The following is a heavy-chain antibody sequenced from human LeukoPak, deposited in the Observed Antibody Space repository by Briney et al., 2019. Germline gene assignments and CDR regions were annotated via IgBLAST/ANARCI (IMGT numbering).Heavy chain of an antibody. V-gene: IGHV3-30*18. CDR3: AKDPSSVWYYFDY. D-gene: IGHD6-19*01. CDR2: ISYDGSNK. J-gene: IGHJ4*02. Sequence: EGSLRLSCAASGFTFSSYSMNWVRQAPGKGLEWVAVISYDGSNKYHADSVKGRFTISRDNSKNTLYLQVNSLRPEDTAVYYCAKDPSSVWYYFDYWGQGTLVTVSS. CDR1: GFTFSSYS.